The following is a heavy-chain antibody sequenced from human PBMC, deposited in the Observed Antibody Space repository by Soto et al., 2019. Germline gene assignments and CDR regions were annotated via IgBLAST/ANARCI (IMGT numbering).Heavy chain of an antibody. CDR1: GGSFSGYY. J-gene: IGHJ6*02. V-gene: IGHV4-34*01. Sequence: SETLSLTCAVYGGSFSGYYWSWIRQPPGKGLEWIGEINHSGSTNYNPSLKSRVTISVDTYKNQFSLKLSSVTAADTAVYYCARGRGDGYNRYYYYYYGMDVWGQGTTVTVSS. D-gene: IGHD3-10*01. CDR2: INHSGST. CDR3: ARGRGDGYNRYYYYYYGMDV.